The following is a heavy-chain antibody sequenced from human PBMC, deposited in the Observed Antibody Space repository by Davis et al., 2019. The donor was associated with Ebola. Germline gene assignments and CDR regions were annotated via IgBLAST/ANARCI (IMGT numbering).Heavy chain of an antibody. CDR1: GGTFSSYA. V-gene: IGHV1-69*13. Sequence: SVKVSCKASGGTFSSYAISWVRQAPGQGLEWMGGIIPIFGTANYAQKFQGRVTITADESTSAAYMELSSLRSEDTAVDYCARPGEQRQLDYYYGMDVWGQGTTVTVSS. CDR3: ARPGEQRQLDYYYGMDV. D-gene: IGHD6-13*01. CDR2: IIPIFGTA. J-gene: IGHJ6*02.